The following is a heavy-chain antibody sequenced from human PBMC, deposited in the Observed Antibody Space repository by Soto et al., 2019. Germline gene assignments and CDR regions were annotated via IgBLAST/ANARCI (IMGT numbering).Heavy chain of an antibody. CDR3: AKRGRQWLVTSDFNY. CDR2: VSHDGRNT. D-gene: IGHD6-19*01. Sequence: VQLVESGGGVVQPGRSLRLSFAASGFTFSDYAMHWVSQAPGKGLEWVAVVSHDGRNTHYADSVKGRFTISRDSSKNTVFLEMISLRAEDTAVYYCAKRGRQWLVTSDFNYWGQGALVTVSS. CDR1: GFTFSDYA. J-gene: IGHJ4*02. V-gene: IGHV3-30*18.